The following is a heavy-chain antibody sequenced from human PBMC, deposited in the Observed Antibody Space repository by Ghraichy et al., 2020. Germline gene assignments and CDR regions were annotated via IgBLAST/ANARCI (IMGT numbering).Heavy chain of an antibody. Sequence: ASVKVSCKASGYTFIGYYIHWVRQAPGQGLEWMGWINPDSGGTSYAQKFQGRVTMTRDTSISTVYMELSSLRSDDTAVYYCARDWYSGTADYFDYWGQGSLVTVSS. D-gene: IGHD1-26*01. CDR3: ARDWYSGTADYFDY. J-gene: IGHJ4*02. CDR1: GYTFIGYY. CDR2: INPDSGGT. V-gene: IGHV1-2*02.